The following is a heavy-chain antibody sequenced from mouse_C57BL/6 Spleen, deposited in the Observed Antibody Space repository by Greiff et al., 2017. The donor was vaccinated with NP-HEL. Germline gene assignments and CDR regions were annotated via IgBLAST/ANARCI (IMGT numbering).Heavy chain of an antibody. D-gene: IGHD3-2*02. J-gene: IGHJ4*01. CDR3: ARGGQLSAMDD. Sequence: VQLQQPGAELVRPGTSVKLSCKASGYTFTSYWMHWVKQRPGQGLEWIGVIDPSDSYTNYNQKFKGKATLTVDTSSSTAYMQLSSLTSEDSAVYYCARGGQLSAMDDWGQGTSVTVSS. V-gene: IGHV1-59*01. CDR1: GYTFTSYW. CDR2: IDPSDSYT.